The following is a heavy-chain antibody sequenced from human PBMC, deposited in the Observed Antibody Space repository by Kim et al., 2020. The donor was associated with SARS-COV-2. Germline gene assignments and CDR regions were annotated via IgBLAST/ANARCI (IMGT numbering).Heavy chain of an antibody. D-gene: IGHD2-2*01. Sequence: GGSLRLSCAASGFSFSSYAMRWVRQAPEKGLEWVSGISGSGGTTYYADSVKGRFTISRDNSKSTLHLQLNSLRAEDTAVYYCAKSVGSSTQAIDYWGQGTLVTVSS. J-gene: IGHJ4*02. CDR1: GFSFSSYA. CDR2: ISGSGGTT. V-gene: IGHV3-23*01. CDR3: AKSVGSSTQAIDY.